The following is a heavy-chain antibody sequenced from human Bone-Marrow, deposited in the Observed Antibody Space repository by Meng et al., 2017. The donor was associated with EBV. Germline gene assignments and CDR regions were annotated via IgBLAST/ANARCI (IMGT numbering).Heavy chain of an antibody. J-gene: IGHJ4*02. CDR1: GASVSGGTFH. V-gene: IGHV4-61*01. CDR2: IYDGGTT. Sequence: VPLQESGPGLVKPSETPSLTCTVSGASVSGGTFHWGWIRQPPGKELEWIGYIYDGGTTIYNPSLKSRVTIFLDTSRNQFSLGLRSVTTADTAVYYCAKSSSSTPGVVDSWGQGTLVTVSS. D-gene: IGHD6-6*01. CDR3: AKSSSSTPGVVDS.